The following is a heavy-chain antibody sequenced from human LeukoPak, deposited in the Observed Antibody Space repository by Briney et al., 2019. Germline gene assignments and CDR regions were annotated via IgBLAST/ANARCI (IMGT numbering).Heavy chain of an antibody. J-gene: IGHJ4*02. CDR3: ASAPGSSSWYLLEY. V-gene: IGHV3-53*01. CDR2: IYSGGST. Sequence: PGGSLRLSCAASGFTFSSYAMSWVRQAPGKGLEWVSVIYSGGSTYYADSVKGRFTISRDNSKNTLYLQMNSLRAEDTAVYYCASAPGSSSWYLLEYWGQGTLVTVSS. CDR1: GFTFSSYA. D-gene: IGHD6-13*01.